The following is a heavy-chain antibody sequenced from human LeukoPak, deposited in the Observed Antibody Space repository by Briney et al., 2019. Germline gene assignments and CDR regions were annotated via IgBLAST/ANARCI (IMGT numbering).Heavy chain of an antibody. CDR3: ARRAYGSGSFNRYYFDY. Sequence: PSETLSPTCTVSGGSISNYYWSWIRQPPGKGLEWTGYIYYSGSTNYNPSLKSRVTISVDTSKNQFSLKLNSVTAADTAVYYCARRAYGSGSFNRYYFDYWGQGTLVAVSS. CDR1: GGSISNYY. J-gene: IGHJ4*02. V-gene: IGHV4-59*08. CDR2: IYYSGST. D-gene: IGHD3-10*01.